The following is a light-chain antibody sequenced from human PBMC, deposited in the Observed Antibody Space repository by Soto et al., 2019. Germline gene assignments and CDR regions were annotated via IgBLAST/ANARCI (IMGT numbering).Light chain of an antibody. Sequence: QSALTQPASVSGSPGQSITISCTGTSSDLTGYNFVSWYQQHPGKAPKLLIYEVRIRPSGVSNRFSGSKSDNTASLSISGLQAEDEADYYCSSYTSGRTLLFGGGTKLTVL. J-gene: IGLJ2*01. CDR3: SSYTSGRTLL. CDR2: EVR. V-gene: IGLV2-14*01. CDR1: SSDLTGYNF.